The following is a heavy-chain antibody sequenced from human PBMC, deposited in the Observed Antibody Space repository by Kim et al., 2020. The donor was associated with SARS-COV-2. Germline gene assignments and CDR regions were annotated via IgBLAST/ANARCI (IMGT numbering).Heavy chain of an antibody. CDR3: ARSELDFWRDQGYYYMDV. V-gene: IGHV3-21*01. CDR2: ISSSSSYI. CDR1: GFTFSRYS. Sequence: GGSLRLSCAASGFTFSRYSMNWVRQAPGKGLEWVSSISSSSSYIYYADSVKGRFTISRDNAKNSLYLQMNSLRAEDTAVYYCARSELDFWRDQGYYYMDVWGKGTTVTVSS. J-gene: IGHJ6*03. D-gene: IGHD3-3*01.